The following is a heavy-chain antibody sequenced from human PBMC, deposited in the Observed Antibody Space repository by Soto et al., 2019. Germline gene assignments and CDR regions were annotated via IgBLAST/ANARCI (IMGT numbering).Heavy chain of an antibody. J-gene: IGHJ6*02. CDR3: ARDQEFPSPYYYYYGMDV. Sequence: PSQTLSLPCALSRDSLSLNSAAWYWIRQSPSRGLEWLGRTYYRSKWYNDYAVSEKSRITINQDTYKNQFSLQLNSVTPEDTAVYYCARDQEFPSPYYYYYGMDVWGQGTTVTVSS. CDR1: RDSLSLNSAA. V-gene: IGHV6-1*01. D-gene: IGHD3-10*01. CDR2: TYYRSKWYN.